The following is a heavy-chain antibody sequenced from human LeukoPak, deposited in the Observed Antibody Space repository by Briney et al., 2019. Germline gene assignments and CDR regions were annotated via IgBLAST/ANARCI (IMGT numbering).Heavy chain of an antibody. CDR1: GFTFDDYT. D-gene: IGHD1-14*01. V-gene: IGHV3-43*01. CDR3: AKDGKNHFDY. CDR2: ISWDGGST. Sequence: GGSLRLSCAASGFTFDDYTMHWVRQPPGKGLEWVPLISWDGGSTYYADSVKGRFTISRDNSKNSLSLEMNSLRTEDTALYYCAKDGKNHFDYWGQGTLVTVSS. J-gene: IGHJ4*02.